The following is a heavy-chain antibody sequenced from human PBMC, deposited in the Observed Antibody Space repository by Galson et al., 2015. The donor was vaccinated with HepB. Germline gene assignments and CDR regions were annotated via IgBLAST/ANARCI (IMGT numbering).Heavy chain of an antibody. CDR3: ARIPFYYCTSGPRDHYYYHMDV. D-gene: IGHD2-8*01. Sequence: SVKVSCKASGYTFTSFDINWVRQATGQGLEWMGWMIPDSGAAGYAQKFQGRVSMTRDTSISTAYMELSSLSSDDTAVYYCARIPFYYCTSGPRDHYYYHMDVWGKGTPVTVSS. J-gene: IGHJ6*03. CDR1: GYTFTSFD. CDR2: MIPDSGAA. V-gene: IGHV1-8*01.